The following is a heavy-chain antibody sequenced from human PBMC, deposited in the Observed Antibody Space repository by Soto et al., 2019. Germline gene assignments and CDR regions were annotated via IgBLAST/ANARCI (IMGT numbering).Heavy chain of an antibody. Sequence: QITLKESGPTLLKPTQTLTLTCTFSGFSLSTSGVGVGWIRQPPGKALQWLALIYWDDDKRYSPSLRNRLTHPKETSKNQVVLTMTNMDPVDTATYYCAHQTYYYGSGTIDVWGQGTTVTVSS. D-gene: IGHD3-10*01. CDR1: GFSLSTSGVG. CDR2: IYWDDDK. J-gene: IGHJ6*02. CDR3: AHQTYYYGSGTIDV. V-gene: IGHV2-5*02.